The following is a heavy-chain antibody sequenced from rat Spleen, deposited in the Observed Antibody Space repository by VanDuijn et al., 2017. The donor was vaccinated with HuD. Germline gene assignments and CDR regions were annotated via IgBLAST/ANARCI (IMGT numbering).Heavy chain of an antibody. D-gene: IGHD4-6*01. CDR2: ISYGDRSGHSST. CDR3: ARHWGY. Sequence: EVQLVESGGGLVQPGRSLKLSCAASGFTFSDYGMAWVRQAPTKGLEWVATISYGDRSGHSSTYYRDSVKGRFTISRDNAERTLYLQMDSLRSEDTATYYCARHWGYWGQGVMVTVSS. V-gene: IGHV5-29*01. J-gene: IGHJ2*01. CDR1: GFTFSDYG.